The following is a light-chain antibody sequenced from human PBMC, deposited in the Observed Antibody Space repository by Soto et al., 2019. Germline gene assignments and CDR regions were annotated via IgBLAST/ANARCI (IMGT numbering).Light chain of an antibody. Sequence: EIVLTQSPGTLSLSPGERATLSCRPSRSLSSASLAWYQQKPGQAPRLLIYGASSRATGIPDRFSGSGSGTDFTLTISRLEPEDFAVYYCQQYGSSWLTFGGGTKVEIK. CDR3: QQYGSSWLT. J-gene: IGKJ4*01. CDR2: GAS. CDR1: RSLSSAS. V-gene: IGKV3-20*01.